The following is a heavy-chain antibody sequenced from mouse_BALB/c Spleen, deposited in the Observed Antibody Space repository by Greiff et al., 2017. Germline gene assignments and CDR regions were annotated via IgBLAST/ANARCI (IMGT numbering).Heavy chain of an antibody. CDR3: ARDYGSSYSAWFAY. D-gene: IGHD1-1*01. J-gene: IGHJ3*01. Sequence: VMLVESGAELVRPGVSVKISCKGSGYTFTDYAMHWVKQSHAKSLEWIGVISTYYGDASYNQKFKGKATMTVDKSSSTAYMELARLTSEDSAIYYCARDYGSSYSAWFAYWGQGTLVTVSA. CDR2: ISTYYGDA. V-gene: IGHV1S137*01. CDR1: GYTFTDYA.